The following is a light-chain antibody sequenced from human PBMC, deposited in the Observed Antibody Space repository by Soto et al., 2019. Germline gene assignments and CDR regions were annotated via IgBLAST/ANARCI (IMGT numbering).Light chain of an antibody. J-gene: IGLJ1*01. Sequence: SVLTQPASVSWSPGQSITISCTGSGRDIGAYDYVSWYQQHPGKAPKLLIYGVNNRPSGVSYRFSASKSAFTASLTISGLQAEDEAHYYCSSYTTSYFYVFGPGTKVTVL. CDR3: SSYTTSYFYV. V-gene: IGLV2-14*01. CDR1: GRDIGAYDY. CDR2: GVN.